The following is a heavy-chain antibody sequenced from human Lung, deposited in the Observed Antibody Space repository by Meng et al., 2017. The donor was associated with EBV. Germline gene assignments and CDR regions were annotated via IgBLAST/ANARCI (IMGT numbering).Heavy chain of an antibody. J-gene: IGHJ5*02. CDR2: ISSTSSHM. CDR3: ARDRCSGGSCYST. V-gene: IGHV3-21*01. D-gene: IGHD2-15*01. Sequence: EVQLVESGGXLVKPGGPLRSSCAASGFTFSSYSMNWVRQAPGKGLEWVSSISSTSSHMYYADSVKGRFTISRDNAKNSLYLQMNSLRAEDTAVYYCARDRCSGGSCYSTWGQGTLVTVSS. CDR1: GFTFSSYS.